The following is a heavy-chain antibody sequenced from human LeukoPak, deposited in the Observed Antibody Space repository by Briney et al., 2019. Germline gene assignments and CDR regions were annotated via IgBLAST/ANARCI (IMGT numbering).Heavy chain of an antibody. CDR2: ISAYNGNT. CDR1: GYTFTSYG. V-gene: IGHV1-18*01. Sequence: GASVKVSCKASGYTFTSYGISWVRQAPGQGLEWMGWISAYNGNTNYAQKLQGRVTMTTDTSTSTAYMELRSLRSDDTAVYYCARDWPGTTIYYYYGMDVWGQGTMVTVSS. J-gene: IGHJ6*02. D-gene: IGHD1-1*01. CDR3: ARDWPGTTIYYYYGMDV.